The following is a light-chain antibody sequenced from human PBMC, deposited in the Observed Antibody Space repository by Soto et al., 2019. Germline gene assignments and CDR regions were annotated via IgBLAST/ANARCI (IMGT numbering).Light chain of an antibody. J-gene: IGKJ1*01. CDR1: QSVSSN. V-gene: IGKV3-15*01. CDR2: AAC. CDR3: QQYTEWPPWR. Sequence: IEMTQSPATLSLSPGERASISCRASQSVSSNVAWYQQKRGQAPRLLIYAACSRATGIPTRCSGCGSGTEFTLTISSLQSEDFAVYYCQQYTEWPPWRFGQGTKGDIK.